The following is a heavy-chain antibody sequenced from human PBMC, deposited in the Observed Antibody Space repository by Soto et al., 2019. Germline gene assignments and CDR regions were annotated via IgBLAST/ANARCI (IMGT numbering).Heavy chain of an antibody. CDR1: GFTFSTYT. Sequence: PGGSLRLSCVASGFTFSTYTMTWVRQAPDKGLEWVSSINAGGDSTYYADSVKGRFTISRDNSKHTLFLQVNSLRAGDTAVYYCAKDVGSSGWYSSAEYFQHWGQGTLVTVSS. V-gene: IGHV3-23*01. J-gene: IGHJ1*01. CDR3: AKDVGSSGWYSSAEYFQH. D-gene: IGHD6-19*01. CDR2: INAGGDST.